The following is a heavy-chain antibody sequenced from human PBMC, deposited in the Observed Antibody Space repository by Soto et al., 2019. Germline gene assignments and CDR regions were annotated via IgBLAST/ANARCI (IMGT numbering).Heavy chain of an antibody. CDR2: ISYDGSNK. V-gene: IGHV3-30*18. CDR1: GFTFSSYG. D-gene: IGHD2-15*01. Sequence: QVQLVESGGGVVQPGRSLRLSCAASGFTFSSYGMHWVRQAPGKGLEWVAVISYDGSNKYYADSVKGRFTISRDNSKNTLYLQMNSLRAEDTAVYYCAKDSYCSGGSCYSRCDYWCQGTLVTVSS. J-gene: IGHJ4*02. CDR3: AKDSYCSGGSCYSRCDY.